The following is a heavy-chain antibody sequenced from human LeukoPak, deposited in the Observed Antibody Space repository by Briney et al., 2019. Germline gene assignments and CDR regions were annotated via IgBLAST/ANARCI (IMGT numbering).Heavy chain of an antibody. CDR1: GFTLIIYP. D-gene: IGHD6-25*01. Sequence: QPGRSLRLYCAASGFTLIIYPMHWVRHAPGKGLQWVAVISYDESDKFYADYADSVKGRSTISRDNSKNTQYLQMSSLRAEDAGEYYCAREESSGANWFYPWGQGTLVTVSS. CDR2: ISYDESDK. V-gene: IGHV3-30*03. CDR3: AREESSGANWFYP. J-gene: IGHJ5*02.